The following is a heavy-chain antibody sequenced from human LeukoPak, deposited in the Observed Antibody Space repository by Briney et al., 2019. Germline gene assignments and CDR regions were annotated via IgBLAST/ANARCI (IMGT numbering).Heavy chain of an antibody. D-gene: IGHD2/OR15-2a*01. CDR3: ARSTTFPMIRAFDI. V-gene: IGHV4-34*01. Sequence: PSETLSLTCAVYGGSFSGYYWSWIRQPPGKGLEWIGEINHSGSTNYNPSLKSRVTISVDTSKNQFSLKLSSVTAADTAVYYCARSTTFPMIRAFDIWGQGTMVTVSS. J-gene: IGHJ3*02. CDR1: GGSFSGYY. CDR2: INHSGST.